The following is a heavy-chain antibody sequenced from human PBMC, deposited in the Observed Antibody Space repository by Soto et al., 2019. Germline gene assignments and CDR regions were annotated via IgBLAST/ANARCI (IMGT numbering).Heavy chain of an antibody. J-gene: IGHJ6*02. D-gene: IGHD4-17*01. CDR1: GFTFSSYG. V-gene: IGHV3-33*01. CDR3: ARDPADYGDYGYYYYGMDV. CDR2: IWYDGSNK. Sequence: QVQLVESGGGVVQPGRSLRLSCAASGFTFSSYGMHWVRQAPGKGLEWVAVIWYDGSNKYYADSVKGRFTISRDNSKNTLYLQMNSLRAEDTAVYYCARDPADYGDYGYYYYGMDVWGQGTTFTVSS.